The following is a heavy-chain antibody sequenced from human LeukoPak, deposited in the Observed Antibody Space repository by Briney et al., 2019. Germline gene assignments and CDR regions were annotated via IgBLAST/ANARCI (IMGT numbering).Heavy chain of an antibody. CDR3: ARGVVGQYGSGSSAFDY. D-gene: IGHD3-10*01. CDR2: FHTSGDI. CDR1: GASISTNY. Sequence: SETLSLTCSVSGASISTNYWSWIRQPAGKGLEWIGRFHTSGDIDYNASLKSRVTMSVDTSKNKFSLELRSVTAADTAVYYCARGVVGQYGSGSSAFDYWGQGTLVTVSS. J-gene: IGHJ4*02. V-gene: IGHV4-4*07.